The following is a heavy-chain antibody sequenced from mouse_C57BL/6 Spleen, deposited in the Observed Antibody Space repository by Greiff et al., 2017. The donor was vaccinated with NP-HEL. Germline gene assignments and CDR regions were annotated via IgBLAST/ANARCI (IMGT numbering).Heavy chain of an antibody. J-gene: IGHJ4*01. CDR1: GYAFSSYW. Sequence: LVESGAELVKPGASVKISCKASGYAFSSYWMNWVKQRPGKGLEWIGQIYPGDGDTNYNGKFKGKATLTADKSSSTAYMQLSSLTSEDSAVYFCARGGTRIYYYAMDYWGQGTSVTVSS. D-gene: IGHD4-1*01. CDR3: ARGGTRIYYYAMDY. CDR2: IYPGDGDT. V-gene: IGHV1-80*01.